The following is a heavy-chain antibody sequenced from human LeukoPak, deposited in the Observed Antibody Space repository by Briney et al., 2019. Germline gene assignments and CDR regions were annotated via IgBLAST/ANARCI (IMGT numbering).Heavy chain of an antibody. CDR2: IIPILGIA. V-gene: IGHV1-69*04. J-gene: IGHJ4*02. Sequence: SVMVSCKASGGTFSSYAISWVRQAPGQGLEWMGRIIPILGIANYAQKFQGRVTITADKSTSTAYMELSSLRSEDTAVYYCARVRTGYCSGGSCYFDYWGQGTLVTVSS. CDR3: ARVRTGYCSGGSCYFDY. D-gene: IGHD2-15*01. CDR1: GGTFSSYA.